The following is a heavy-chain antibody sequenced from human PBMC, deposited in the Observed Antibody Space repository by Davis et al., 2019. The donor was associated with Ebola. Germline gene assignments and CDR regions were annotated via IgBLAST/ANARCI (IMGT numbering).Heavy chain of an antibody. J-gene: IGHJ4*02. CDR3: AKVGYPGY. CDR1: GFTFSSYA. V-gene: IGHV3-23*01. CDR2: ISGSGGST. Sequence: GESLKISCAASGFTFSSYAMSWVRQAPGKGLEWVSAISGSGGSTYYADSVKGRFTISRDNSKNSLYLQMNSLRAEDTAVYYCAKVGYPGYWGQGTLVTVSS. D-gene: IGHD2-15*01.